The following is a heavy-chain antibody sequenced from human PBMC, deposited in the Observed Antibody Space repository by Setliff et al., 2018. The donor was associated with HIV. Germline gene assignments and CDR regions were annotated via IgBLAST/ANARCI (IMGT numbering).Heavy chain of an antibody. CDR2: IYTSGKT. J-gene: IGHJ2*01. CDR1: GGSFSGYY. D-gene: IGHD1-26*01. V-gene: IGHV4-59*10. CDR3: ARAAYSGTYLWEPATDL. Sequence: SETLSLTCAVYGGSFSGYYWSWIRQPAGKGLEWIGHIYTSGKTHYSPSLKSRITISADTSKNQLSLNLSSVTAADTAVYYCARAAYSGTYLWEPATDLWGRGTLVTVSS.